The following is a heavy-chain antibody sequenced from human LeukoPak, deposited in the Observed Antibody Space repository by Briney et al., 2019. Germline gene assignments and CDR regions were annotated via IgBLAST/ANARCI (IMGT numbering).Heavy chain of an antibody. CDR2: IYLGDSDT. J-gene: IGHJ3*02. CDR3: ASPAKTITVAGNPPWPDAFDS. CDR1: GYSFTSYW. D-gene: IGHD6-19*01. V-gene: IGHV5-51*01. Sequence: GESLKISCKVSGYSFTSYWVAWVRQMPGKGLEWMGIIYLGDSDTRYSPSFEGQVTISADKSISTAFLQWSSLKASDTAIYYCASPAKTITVAGNPPWPDAFDSWGQGTKVTVSS.